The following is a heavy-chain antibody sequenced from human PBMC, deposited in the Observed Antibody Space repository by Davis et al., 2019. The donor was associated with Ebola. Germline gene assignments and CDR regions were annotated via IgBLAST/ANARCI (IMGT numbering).Heavy chain of an antibody. CDR3: AKPYYDFWSGYYKGNSLDY. CDR2: IWYDGSNK. D-gene: IGHD3-3*01. CDR1: GFTFSSYG. J-gene: IGHJ4*02. Sequence: PGGSLRLSCAASGFTFSSYGMHWVRQAPGKGLEWVAVIWYDGSNKYYADSVKGRFTISRDNSKNTLYLQMNSLRAEDTAVYYCAKPYYDFWSGYYKGNSLDYWGQGTLVTVSS. V-gene: IGHV3-30*02.